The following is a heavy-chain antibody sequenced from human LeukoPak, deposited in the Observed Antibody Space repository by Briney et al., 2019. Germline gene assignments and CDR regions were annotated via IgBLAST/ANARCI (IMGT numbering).Heavy chain of an antibody. CDR1: GYTLTELS. J-gene: IGHJ5*02. D-gene: IGHD4-11*01. CDR2: FDPEDGET. CDR3: AIGQYQTSNWFDP. V-gene: IGHV1-24*01. Sequence: ASVKVSCTVSGYTLTELSMHWVRQAPGKGLEWMGGFDPEDGETIYAQKFQGRVTMTEDTSTDTAYMELSSLRSEDTAVYYCAIGQYQTSNWFDPWGQGTLVTVSS.